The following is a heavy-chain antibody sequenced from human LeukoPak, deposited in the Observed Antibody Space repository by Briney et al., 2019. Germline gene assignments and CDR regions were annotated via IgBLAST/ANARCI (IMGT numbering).Heavy chain of an antibody. CDR2: IKHDGSEK. CDR1: GFTFSNYW. D-gene: IGHD3-16*01. J-gene: IGHJ4*02. V-gene: IGHV3-7*01. Sequence: GGSLRLSCAASGFTFSNYWMSWVRQAPGKGLEWVANIKHDGSEKYYVDSVKGRFTFSRDNAKNSLYLQMNSLRAEDTAVYYCARLGEKADFDYWGQGTLVTVSS. CDR3: ARLGEKADFDY.